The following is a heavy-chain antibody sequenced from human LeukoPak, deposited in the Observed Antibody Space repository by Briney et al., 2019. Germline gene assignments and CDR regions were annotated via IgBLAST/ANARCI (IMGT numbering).Heavy chain of an antibody. J-gene: IGHJ4*02. D-gene: IGHD1-14*01. V-gene: IGHV3-53*01. CDR3: ARGDHRYYFDY. CDR1: GFTVSSNY. Sequence: GGSLRLSCAASGFTVSSNYMSWVRQAPGKGLEWVSVIYSGGSTYYADSVKGRFTISRDNYKTTLYLQMNSLRAEDTAVYYCARGDHRYYFDYWGQGTLVTVSS. CDR2: IYSGGST.